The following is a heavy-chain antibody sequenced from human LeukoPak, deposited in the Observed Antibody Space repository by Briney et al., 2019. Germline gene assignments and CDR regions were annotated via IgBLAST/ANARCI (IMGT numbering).Heavy chain of an antibody. J-gene: IGHJ4*02. CDR3: ATLYYDILTGYYKIDY. CDR2: IYYSGST. Sequence: SETLSLTCTVSGGSISSYYWSWIRQPPGKGLEWIGYIYYSGSTNYNPSLKSRATISVDTSKNQFSLKLSSVTAADTAVYYCATLYYDILTGYYKIDYWGQGTLVTVSS. D-gene: IGHD3-9*01. CDR1: GGSISSYY. V-gene: IGHV4-59*08.